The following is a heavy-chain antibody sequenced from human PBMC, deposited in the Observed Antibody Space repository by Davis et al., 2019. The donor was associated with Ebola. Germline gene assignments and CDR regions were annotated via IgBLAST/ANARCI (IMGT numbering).Heavy chain of an antibody. CDR2: IYPGDSDT. D-gene: IGHD5-18*01. CDR1: GYNFTTYW. J-gene: IGHJ3*02. CDR3: ARPRYSYGSPIRDGAFDI. V-gene: IGHV5-51*01. Sequence: PGGSLRLSCKGSGYNFTTYWIGWVRQMPGKGLEWMGIIYPGDSDTRYSPSFQGQVTISADKSISTAYLQWSSLKASDTAVYYCARPRYSYGSPIRDGAFDIWGQGTMVTVSS.